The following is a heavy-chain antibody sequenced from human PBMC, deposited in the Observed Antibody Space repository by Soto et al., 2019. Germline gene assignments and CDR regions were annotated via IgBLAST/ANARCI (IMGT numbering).Heavy chain of an antibody. V-gene: IGHV4-4*02. CDR3: ARDVSVDSSSPGLGY. CDR1: GGSISSSNW. D-gene: IGHD6-6*01. Sequence: SETLSLTCAVSGGSISSSNWWSWVRQPPGKGLEWIGEIYHSGSTNYNPSLKSRVTISVDKSKNQFSPKLSSVTAADTAVYYCARDVSVDSSSPGLGYWGQGTLVTVSS. CDR2: IYHSGST. J-gene: IGHJ4*02.